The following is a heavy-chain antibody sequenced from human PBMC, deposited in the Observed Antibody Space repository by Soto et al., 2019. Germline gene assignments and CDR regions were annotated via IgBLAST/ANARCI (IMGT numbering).Heavy chain of an antibody. J-gene: IGHJ4*02. V-gene: IGHV5-51*01. CDR2: IYPGDSDT. CDR3: ATVTTVTTFDY. Sequence: GESRKISCKGSGYSFTRYWIGWVRQMPGKGLERMGIIYPGDSDTRYSPSCQGQVTISADKSISTAYLQWSSLKASDTAMYYCATVTTVTTFDYWGQGTLGTVSS. CDR1: GYSFTRYW. D-gene: IGHD4-17*01.